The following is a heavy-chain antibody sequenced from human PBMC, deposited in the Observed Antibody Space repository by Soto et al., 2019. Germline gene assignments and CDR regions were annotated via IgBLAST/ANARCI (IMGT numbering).Heavy chain of an antibody. Sequence: QVQLVQSGAKVKKPGSSVKVSCKASGGTFSSFTINWVRQAPGQGLEWMGGIIPIYGTANYAQKFQGRVTITADASTRTAYMELSSLRSEDTAVYYCAKDRRADWESYYYYAMDVWGQGTTVTVSS. CDR3: AKDRRADWESYYYYAMDV. D-gene: IGHD1-26*01. J-gene: IGHJ6*02. CDR2: IIPIYGTA. CDR1: GGTFSSFT. V-gene: IGHV1-69*01.